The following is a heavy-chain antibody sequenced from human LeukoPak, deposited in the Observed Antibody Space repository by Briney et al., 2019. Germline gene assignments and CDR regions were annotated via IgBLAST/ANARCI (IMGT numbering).Heavy chain of an antibody. D-gene: IGHD6-19*01. Sequence: GGSLRLSCAASGFTVSGNYMTWVRQAPGKGLEWVSVIYSAGTTYYTDSVKGRFTISRDNSKNTLYLQMNSLRAEDTAVYYCAKQSGKQWLGYFDYWGQGTLVTVSS. CDR3: AKQSGKQWLGYFDY. CDR2: IYSAGTT. CDR1: GFTVSGNY. V-gene: IGHV3-53*01. J-gene: IGHJ4*02.